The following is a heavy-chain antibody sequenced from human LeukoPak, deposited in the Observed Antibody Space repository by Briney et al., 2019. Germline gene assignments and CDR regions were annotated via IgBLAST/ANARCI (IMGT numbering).Heavy chain of an antibody. CDR1: GFTFSSYW. V-gene: IGHV4-59*01. Sequence: GSLRLSCAASGFTFSSYWMSWIRQPPGKGLEWIGYIYYSGSTNYNPSLKSRVTISVDTSKNQFSLKLSSVTAADTAVYYCAREDGIAGDFDYWGQGTLVTVSS. CDR3: AREDGIAGDFDY. CDR2: IYYSGST. D-gene: IGHD6-13*01. J-gene: IGHJ4*02.